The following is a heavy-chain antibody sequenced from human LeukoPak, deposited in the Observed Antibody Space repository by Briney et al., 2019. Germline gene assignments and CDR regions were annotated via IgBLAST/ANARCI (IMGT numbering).Heavy chain of an antibody. D-gene: IGHD3-9*01. CDR3: ARVVDILTGHDTALDY. CDR2: INPNTGGT. CDR1: GYTFIVYY. J-gene: IGHJ4*02. V-gene: IGHV1-2*02. Sequence: ASVTVSCKASGYTFIVYYIHWVRQAPGQGLEWMGWINPNTGGTNFAQNFQGRVTMTTVTSISTAYMELSRLRSDDTAVYYCARVVDILTGHDTALDYWGQGTLVTVSS.